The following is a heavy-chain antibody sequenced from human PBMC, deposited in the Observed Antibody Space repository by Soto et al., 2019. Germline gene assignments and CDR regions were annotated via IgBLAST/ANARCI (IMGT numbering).Heavy chain of an antibody. Sequence: EVRLLESGGGLVQPGGSLRLSCAASGFTFNNNDMIWVRQAPGKGLEWVSGIRFSSGATYHTDFVKGRFTISGDYSKNTLYLEMNSLRVEDTAVYYCARNGGGLAYWGQGTLVTVSS. CDR3: ARNGGGLAY. J-gene: IGHJ4*02. CDR1: GFTFNNND. D-gene: IGHD3-16*01. CDR2: IRFSSGAT. V-gene: IGHV3-23*01.